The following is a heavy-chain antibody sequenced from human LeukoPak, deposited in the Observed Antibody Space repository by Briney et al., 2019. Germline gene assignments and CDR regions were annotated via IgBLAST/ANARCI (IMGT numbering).Heavy chain of an antibody. CDR2: ISSSSSTM. D-gene: IGHD3-10*02. V-gene: IGHV3-48*04. CDR1: GFTFSRYS. J-gene: IGHJ6*04. Sequence: GGSLRLSCAASGFTFSRYSMNWVRQAPGKGLEWVSYISSSSSTMYYADSVKGRFTISRDNAKNSLYLQMNSLRAEDTAVYYCAELGITMIGGVWGKGTTVTISS. CDR3: AELGITMIGGV.